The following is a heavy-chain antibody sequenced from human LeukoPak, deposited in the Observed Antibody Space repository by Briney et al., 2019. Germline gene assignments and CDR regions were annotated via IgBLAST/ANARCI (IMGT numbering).Heavy chain of an antibody. CDR1: GYTFTSYG. D-gene: IGHD4-17*01. J-gene: IGHJ3*02. CDR3: ARDNPGSFGDYDAFDI. V-gene: IGHV1-18*01. Sequence: ASVKVSCKASGYTFTSYGISWVRQAPGQGVEGMGWISAYNGNTNYAQKLQGRVTMTTDTSTSTAYMELRSLRSDDTAVYYCARDNPGSFGDYDAFDIWGQGTMVTVSS. CDR2: ISAYNGNT.